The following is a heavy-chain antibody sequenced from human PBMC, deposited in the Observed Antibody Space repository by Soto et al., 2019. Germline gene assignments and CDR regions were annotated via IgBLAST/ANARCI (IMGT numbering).Heavy chain of an antibody. CDR2: ISSSGSTI. CDR1: GFTFSYYS. D-gene: IGHD2-2*02. Sequence: QVQLVESGGGLVKPGGSLRLSCAASGFTFSYYSMSWIRQAPGKGLQWVSYISSSGSTIYYADSVKGRFTISRDNAKNSLYLQMNSLRAEDTAVYYCAGWENYQLLYVYWGQGTLVTVSS. J-gene: IGHJ4*02. CDR3: AGWENYQLLYVY. V-gene: IGHV3-11*01.